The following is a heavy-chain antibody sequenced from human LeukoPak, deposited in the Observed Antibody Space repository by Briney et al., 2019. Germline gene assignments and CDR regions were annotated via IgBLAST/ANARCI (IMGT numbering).Heavy chain of an antibody. CDR3: ARGGYSQGFDY. CDR1: GGSTSSYY. D-gene: IGHD5-18*01. J-gene: IGHJ4*02. CDR2: IYYSGST. Sequence: PSETLSLTCTVSGGSTSSYYWSWIRQPPGKGLEWIGYIYYSGSTNYNPSLKSRVTISVDTSKNQFSLKLSSVTAADTAVYYCARGGYSQGFDYWGQGTLVTVSS. V-gene: IGHV4-59*01.